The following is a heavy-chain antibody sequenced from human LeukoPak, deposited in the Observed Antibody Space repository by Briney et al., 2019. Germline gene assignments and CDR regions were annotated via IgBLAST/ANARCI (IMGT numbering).Heavy chain of an antibody. J-gene: IGHJ4*02. V-gene: IGHV4-59*01. CDR3: ARGYSEWDYYFDY. CDR2: IYYSGST. Sequence: SETLSLTCTVSGGSISSYYWSWIRQPPGKGLEWIGYIYYSGSTNYNPSLKSRVTISVDTSKNQFSLKLSSVTAADTAVYYCARGYSEWDYYFDYWGQGTLVTVSS. D-gene: IGHD1-26*01. CDR1: GGSISSYY.